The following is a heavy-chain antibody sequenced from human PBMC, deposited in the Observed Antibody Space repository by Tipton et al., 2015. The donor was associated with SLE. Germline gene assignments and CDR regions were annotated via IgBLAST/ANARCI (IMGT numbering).Heavy chain of an antibody. V-gene: IGHV1-18*01. CDR1: GYTFSSYG. CDR3: ARDEEQWLVLVDY. CDR2: ISADSDTT. J-gene: IGHJ4*02. Sequence: GPEVKKPGASVKVSCKASGYTFSSYGISWVRQAPGQGLEWMGWISADSDTTNYAQKFQGRVTMTTDTSTSTAYMELRSLRSDDTAVYYCARDEEQWLVLVDYWGQGTLVTVSS. D-gene: IGHD6-19*01.